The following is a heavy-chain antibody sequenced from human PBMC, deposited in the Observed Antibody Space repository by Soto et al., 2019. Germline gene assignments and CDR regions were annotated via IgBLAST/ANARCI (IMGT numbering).Heavy chain of an antibody. CDR1: GVSISSSQW. CDR3: GRTKDSFYGVDV. CDR2: IYHNERT. V-gene: IGHV4-4*02. J-gene: IGHJ6*02. Sequence: QVQLQESGPGLVKPSGTLSLTCAVSGVSISSSQWWSWVRQPPGKGLEWIGEIYHNERTNYNPSLKSRLTMSLDRSKNQVSLKLSSVTAADTATYYCGRTKDSFYGVDVWGQGTTVTVSS.